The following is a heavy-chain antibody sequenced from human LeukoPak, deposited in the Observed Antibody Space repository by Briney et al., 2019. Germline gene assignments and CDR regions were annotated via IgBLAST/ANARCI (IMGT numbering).Heavy chain of an antibody. CDR2: ISAYNGHT. J-gene: IGHJ4*02. D-gene: IGHD6-13*01. CDR1: GYTFSSYG. V-gene: IGHV1-18*01. CDR3: ARVVSSSSWYYGYFDY. Sequence: ASVKVSCKASGYTFSSYGITWVRQAPGQGLEWMGWISAYNGHTKYAQKLQGRVTMTTDTSTSTAYMELGSLRSEDTAVYYCARVVSSSSWYYGYFDYWGQGTLVTVSS.